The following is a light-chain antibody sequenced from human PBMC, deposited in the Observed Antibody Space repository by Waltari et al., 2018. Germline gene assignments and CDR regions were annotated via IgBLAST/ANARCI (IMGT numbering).Light chain of an antibody. CDR2: GSS. CDR3: QKYNSAPLT. J-gene: IGKJ3*01. V-gene: IGKV1-27*01. Sequence: DIQMTQSPSSLSASVGDRVTITCRASQDINNYLVWYQQKPGKVPKVLIYGSSTLQSGVRSRCSGSGSGTDFTLTITSLQPEDVATYYYQKYNSAPLTFGPWTKVDIK. CDR1: QDINNY.